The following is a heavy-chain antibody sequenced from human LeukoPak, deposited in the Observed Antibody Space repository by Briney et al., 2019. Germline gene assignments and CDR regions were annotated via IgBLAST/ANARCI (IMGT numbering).Heavy chain of an antibody. CDR2: IYTSGST. J-gene: IGHJ4*02. Sequence: SETLSLTCTVSGGSISSGSYYWSWIRQPAGKGLEWIGRIYTSGSTNYNPSLKSRVTISVDTSKNQFSLKLSSVTAAGTAVYYCASGEAGYSYGPFDYWGQGTLVTVSP. CDR3: ASGEAGYSYGPFDY. V-gene: IGHV4-61*02. D-gene: IGHD5-18*01. CDR1: GGSISSGSYY.